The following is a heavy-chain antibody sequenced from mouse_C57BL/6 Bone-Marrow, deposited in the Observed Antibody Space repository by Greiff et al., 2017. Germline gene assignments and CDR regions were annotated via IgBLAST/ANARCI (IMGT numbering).Heavy chain of an antibody. CDR3: TRSWYWDYFDY. CDR2: INPSSGYT. J-gene: IGHJ2*01. Sequence: QVQLQQSGAELARPGASVKMSCKASGYTFTSYTMHWVKQRPGQGLEWIGYINPSSGYTKSNQKFKGQATLTAAKSSSTAYMQLSSLTSEDSAVYYWTRSWYWDYFDYWGQGTTLTVSS. CDR1: GYTFTSYT. V-gene: IGHV1-4*01. D-gene: IGHD4-1*01.